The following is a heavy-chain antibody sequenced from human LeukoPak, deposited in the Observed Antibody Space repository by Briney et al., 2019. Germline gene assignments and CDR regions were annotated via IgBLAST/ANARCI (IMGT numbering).Heavy chain of an antibody. CDR2: INPSGGST. V-gene: IGHV1-46*01. D-gene: IGHD2-21*02. CDR1: GYTFTSNH. CDR3: ARGVVTTRWSHFDP. J-gene: IGHJ5*02. Sequence: ASVKISCTASGYTFTSNHIHWVRQAPGQGLEWMGIINPSGGSTSYAPKFQGRVTMTRDASTSTVYMELSSLRSEDTAVYYCARGVVTTRWSHFDPWGQGTLVTVSS.